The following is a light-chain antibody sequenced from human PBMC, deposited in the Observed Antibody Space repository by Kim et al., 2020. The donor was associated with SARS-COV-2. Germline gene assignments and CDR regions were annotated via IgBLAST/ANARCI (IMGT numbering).Light chain of an antibody. Sequence: GQTVRITCQGDSLRSYYAGWYQQKPRQAPILVIYGKNNRPSGIPDRFSGSSSGNTAALTITGAQAEDEADYYCNSRDSSDNHRVVFGGGTKLTVL. CDR3: NSRDSSDNHRVV. V-gene: IGLV3-19*01. CDR2: GKN. CDR1: SLRSYY. J-gene: IGLJ2*01.